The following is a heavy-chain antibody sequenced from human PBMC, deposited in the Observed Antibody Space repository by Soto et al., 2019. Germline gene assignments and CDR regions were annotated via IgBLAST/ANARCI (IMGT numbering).Heavy chain of an antibody. CDR2: IIPIFGTA. CDR1: GGTISSYA. V-gene: IGHV1-69*13. CDR3: ARDGRDDYSTLWDPDYYYYGMDV. D-gene: IGHD4-4*01. J-gene: IGHJ6*02. Sequence: VKASCKASGGTISSYAISWVRQAPGQGLEWMGGIIPIFGTANYAQKFQGRVTITADESTSTAYMELSSLRSEDTAVYYCARDGRDDYSTLWDPDYYYYGMDVWGQGTTVTVSS.